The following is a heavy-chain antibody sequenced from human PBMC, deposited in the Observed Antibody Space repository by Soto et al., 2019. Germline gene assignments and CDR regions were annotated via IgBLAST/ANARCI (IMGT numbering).Heavy chain of an antibody. CDR1: GYTFTGYY. CDR2: INPNSGGT. V-gene: IGHV1-2*02. Sequence: GASVKVSCKASGYTFTGYYMHWVRQAPGQVLEWMGWINPNSGGTNDAQKFQGRVTMTRDTSISTAYMELSRLRSDDTAVYYCARDTRRRASGYSYGFPDSYFDYWGQGTLVTV. CDR3: ARDTRRRASGYSYGFPDSYFDY. D-gene: IGHD5-18*01. J-gene: IGHJ4*02.